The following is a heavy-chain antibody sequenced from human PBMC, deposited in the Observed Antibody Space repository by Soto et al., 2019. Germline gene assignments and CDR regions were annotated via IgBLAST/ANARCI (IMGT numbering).Heavy chain of an antibody. CDR2: ISGSGGST. CDR3: AKDSDYGDYVLVAFDY. V-gene: IGHV3-23*01. CDR1: GFTFSSYA. Sequence: VGSLRLSCAASGFTFSSYAMSWVRQAPGKGLEWVSAISGSGGSTYYADSVKGRFTISRDNSKNTLYLQMNSLRAEDTAVYYCAKDSDYGDYVLVAFDYWGQGTLVTVSS. J-gene: IGHJ4*02. D-gene: IGHD4-17*01.